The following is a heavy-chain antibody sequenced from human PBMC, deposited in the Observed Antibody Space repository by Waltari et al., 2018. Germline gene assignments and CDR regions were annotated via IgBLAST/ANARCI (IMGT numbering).Heavy chain of an antibody. J-gene: IGHJ3*02. D-gene: IGHD3-9*01. V-gene: IGHV3-11*06. CDR1: GFTFSDYY. Sequence: QVQLVESGGGLVKPGGSLRLSCAASGFTFSDYYMSWIRQAPGKGLEWVSYISSSSSYTNYADSVKGRFTISRDNAKNSQYLQMNSLRAEDTAVYYCARGDYDILTGPPDAFDIWGQGTMVTVSS. CDR2: ISSSSSYT. CDR3: ARGDYDILTGPPDAFDI.